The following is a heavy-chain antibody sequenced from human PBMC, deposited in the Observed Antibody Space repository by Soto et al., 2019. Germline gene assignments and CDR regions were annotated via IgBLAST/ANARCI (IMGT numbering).Heavy chain of an antibody. CDR3: ARTTGRHLDF. Sequence: SETLSLTCTVSYGSISVSNVFWGWVRQPPGKGLVWIGNIDYSGTAYFNPSLRTRVTFPVDTSKNQFSLTLYSVTAADTAVYYCARTTGRHLDFWGQGILVTVSS. D-gene: IGHD4-4*01. CDR2: IDYSGTA. V-gene: IGHV4-39*01. CDR1: YGSISVSNVF. J-gene: IGHJ4*02.